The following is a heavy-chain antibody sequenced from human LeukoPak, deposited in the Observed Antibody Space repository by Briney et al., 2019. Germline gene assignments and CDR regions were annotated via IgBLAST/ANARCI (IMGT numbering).Heavy chain of an antibody. CDR1: GFTFSSYA. Sequence: GGSLRLSRAASGFTFSSYAMSWVRQAPGKGLEWVSAISGSGGSTYYADSVKGRFTISRDNSKNTLYLQMNSLRAEDTAVYYCAKDTRYSGSYYFVFDYWGQGTLVTVSS. CDR2: ISGSGGST. D-gene: IGHD1-26*01. V-gene: IGHV3-23*01. J-gene: IGHJ4*02. CDR3: AKDTRYSGSYYFVFDY.